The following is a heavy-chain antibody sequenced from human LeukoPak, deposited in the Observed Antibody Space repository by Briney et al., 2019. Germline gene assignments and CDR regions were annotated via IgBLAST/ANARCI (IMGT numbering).Heavy chain of an antibody. J-gene: IGHJ3*02. V-gene: IGHV1-18*01. CDR1: GYTFTSYG. Sequence: ASVKVSCKASGYTFTSYGISWVRQAPGQGLEWMGWISAYNGNTNYAQKLQGRVTMTTDTSTSTAYMELRSLRSDDTAVYYCARDFGRAARTTDAFDIWGQGTVVTVSS. CDR2: ISAYNGNT. D-gene: IGHD6-6*01. CDR3: ARDFGRAARTTDAFDI.